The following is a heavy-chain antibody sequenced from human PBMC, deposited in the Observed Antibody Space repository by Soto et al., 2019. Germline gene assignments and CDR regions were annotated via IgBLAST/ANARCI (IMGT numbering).Heavy chain of an antibody. CDR2: INSDGSST. V-gene: IGHV3-74*01. D-gene: IGHD2-15*01. CDR1: ASIFKSHG. Sequence: GGSLRLSCAASASIFKSHGMHWVRQAPGKGLVWVSSINSDGSSTSYADSVKGRFTISRDNAKNTLYLQMNSLRAEDTAVYYCVRTSLVVAAATREDYWGQGTLVTVSS. CDR3: VRTSLVVAAATREDY. J-gene: IGHJ4*02.